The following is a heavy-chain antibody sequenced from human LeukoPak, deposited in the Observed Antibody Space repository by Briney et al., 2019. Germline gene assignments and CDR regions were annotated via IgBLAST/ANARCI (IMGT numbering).Heavy chain of an antibody. CDR1: GDSVSSNRAA. CDR3: ASSSMAARGAYYFDY. D-gene: IGHD6-6*01. Sequence: SQTLSLTCAISGDSVSSNRAAWNWLRQSPSRGLEWLGRTYYRSKWCNDYAESVKSRIISNPDTSRNQFSLQLNSVTPEDTAVYYCASSSMAARGAYYFDYWGQGTLVTVSS. V-gene: IGHV6-1*01. J-gene: IGHJ4*02. CDR2: TYYRSKWCN.